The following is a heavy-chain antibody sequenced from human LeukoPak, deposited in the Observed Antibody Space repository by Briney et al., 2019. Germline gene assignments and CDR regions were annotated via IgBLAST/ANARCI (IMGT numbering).Heavy chain of an antibody. CDR1: GYSFTTYW. J-gene: IGHJ4*02. Sequence: PGESLKISCKGSGYSFTTYWIGWVRQMPGKGLEWMGIIYPSDYNTAYSPSFQGQVTISADKSISTAYLQWHSLKASDTAVYYCARLFWSAVSCYVDYWGQGTLVAVAS. CDR2: IYPSDYNT. V-gene: IGHV5-51*01. CDR3: ARLFWSAVSCYVDY. D-gene: IGHD2-15*01.